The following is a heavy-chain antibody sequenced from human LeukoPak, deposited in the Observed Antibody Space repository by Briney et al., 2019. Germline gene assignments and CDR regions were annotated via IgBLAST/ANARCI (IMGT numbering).Heavy chain of an antibody. V-gene: IGHV3-66*04. D-gene: IGHD4-17*01. CDR2: IYTGGDT. J-gene: IGHJ4*02. Sequence: GGSLRLSCAASGFTVSSNYMTWVRQTRGKGLEWVSVIYTGGDTYYADPVKGRFTTSRDNAKNSLYLQMNSLRAEDTAVYYCARHPYGVLDYWGQGTLVTVSP. CDR3: ARHPYGVLDY. CDR1: GFTVSSNY.